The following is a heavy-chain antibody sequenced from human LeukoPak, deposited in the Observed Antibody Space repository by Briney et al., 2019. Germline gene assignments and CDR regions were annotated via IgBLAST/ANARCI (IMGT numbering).Heavy chain of an antibody. V-gene: IGHV3-21*01. CDR2: ISSSSSYI. Sequence: PGGSLRLSCAASGFTFSSYSMNWVRQAPGKGREWVSSISSSSSYIYYADSVKGRFTISRDNAKNSLYLQMNSLRAEDTAVYYCARDWAPEVGSGWSQPFDYWGQGTLVTVSS. J-gene: IGHJ4*02. CDR1: GFTFSSYS. CDR3: ARDWAPEVGSGWSQPFDY. D-gene: IGHD6-19*01.